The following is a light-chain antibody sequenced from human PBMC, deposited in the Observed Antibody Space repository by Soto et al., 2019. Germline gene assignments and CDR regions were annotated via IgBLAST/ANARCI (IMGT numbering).Light chain of an antibody. CDR2: EVS. J-gene: IGLJ1*01. CDR3: SSYTSGRTYV. CDR1: SSDVGGYNY. V-gene: IGLV2-14*01. Sequence: QSALTQFASVSGSPGQSITIPCTGTSSDVGGYNYVSWYQQHPGKAPKLMIYEVSSRPSGVSNRFSGSKSGNTASLTISGLQAEDEADYYCSSYTSGRTYVFGTGTKLTVL.